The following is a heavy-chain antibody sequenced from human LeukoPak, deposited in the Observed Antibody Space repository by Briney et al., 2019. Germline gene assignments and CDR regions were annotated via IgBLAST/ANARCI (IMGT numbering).Heavy chain of an antibody. V-gene: IGHV4-34*01. CDR2: INHSGST. Sequence: EPSETLSLTCAVYGGSFCGYYWSWLRQSPGKGREWIGEINHSGSTNYNPSLKSRVTISVDTSKNQFSLKLSSVTAADTAVYYCARADGSSLWYYYYGMDVWGQGTTVTVSS. CDR1: GGSFCGYY. CDR3: ARADGSSLWYYYYGMDV. D-gene: IGHD6-13*01. J-gene: IGHJ6*02.